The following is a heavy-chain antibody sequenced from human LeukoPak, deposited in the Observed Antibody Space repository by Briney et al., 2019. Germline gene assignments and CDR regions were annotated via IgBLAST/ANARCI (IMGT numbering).Heavy chain of an antibody. Sequence: SQTLSLTCTVSGGSISSGGYYWSWIRQHPGKGLEWIGYIYYSGSTYYNPSLKSRVTISVDTSRGRFSLKVTSVTAADTAVYYCTREEPEYNSGWSMDVWGQGTTVTVSS. J-gene: IGHJ6*02. CDR2: IYYSGST. CDR1: GGSISSGGYY. CDR3: TREEPEYNSGWSMDV. D-gene: IGHD6-19*01. V-gene: IGHV4-31*03.